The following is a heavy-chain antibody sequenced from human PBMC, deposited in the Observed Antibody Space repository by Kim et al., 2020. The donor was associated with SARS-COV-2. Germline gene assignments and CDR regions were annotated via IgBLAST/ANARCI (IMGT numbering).Heavy chain of an antibody. CDR2: IYSGGST. Sequence: GGSLRLSCAASGFTVSSNYMSWVRQAPGKGLEWVSVIYSGGSTYYADSVKGRFTISRDNSKNTLYLQMNSLIAEDTAVYYCARDSIYYDSSGYYDYWGQGTLVTVSS. CDR3: ARDSIYYDSSGYYDY. J-gene: IGHJ4*02. CDR1: GFTVSSNY. V-gene: IGHV3-66*01. D-gene: IGHD3-22*01.